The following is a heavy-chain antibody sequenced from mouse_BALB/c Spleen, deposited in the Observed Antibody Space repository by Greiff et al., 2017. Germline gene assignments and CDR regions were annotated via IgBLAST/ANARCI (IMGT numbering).Heavy chain of an antibody. J-gene: IGHJ2*01. CDR3: ARARETPYSDY. D-gene: IGHD5-5*01. CDR2: ISNLAYSI. V-gene: IGHV5-15*02. CDR1: GFTFSDYG. Sequence: EVMLVESGGGLVQPGGSRTLSCAASGFTFSDYGMAWVRQAPGKGPEWVAFISNLAYSIYYADTVTGRFTISRENAKNTLYLEMSSLRSEDTAMYYCARARETPYSDYWGQGTTLTVSS.